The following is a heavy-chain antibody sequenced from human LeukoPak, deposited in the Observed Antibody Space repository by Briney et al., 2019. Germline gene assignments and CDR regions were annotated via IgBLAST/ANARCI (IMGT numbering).Heavy chain of an antibody. CDR3: ASSHDSSGND. D-gene: IGHD3-22*01. CDR1: GFSFSSYR. CDR2: INQDGRVI. J-gene: IGHJ4*02. V-gene: IGHV3-7*01. Sequence: GGSLRLSCAASGFSFSSYRMSWVRQAPGKGLEWVGNINQDGRVIFYVDSVKGRFTTSRDNAKNSLYLQMNSLRDDDTAIYYCASSHDSSGNDWGQGTLVTVTS.